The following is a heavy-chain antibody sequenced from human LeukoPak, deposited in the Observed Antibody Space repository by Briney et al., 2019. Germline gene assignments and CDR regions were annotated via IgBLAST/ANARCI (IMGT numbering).Heavy chain of an antibody. Sequence: GGSLRLSCAASGVTLSPYGMHWVRQAPGKGLEWVAVISYEGGTQHYADSVKGRFIISRDNPRNTLYLQMNILRTEDTAVYYCAKEETPQVSTWYDLWGQGTQVIVSS. CDR3: AKEETPQVSTWYDL. J-gene: IGHJ5*02. D-gene: IGHD6-13*01. CDR1: GVTLSPYG. V-gene: IGHV3-30*18. CDR2: ISYEGGTQ.